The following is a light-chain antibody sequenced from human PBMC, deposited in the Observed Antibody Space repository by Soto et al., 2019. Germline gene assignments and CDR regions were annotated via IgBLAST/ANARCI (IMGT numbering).Light chain of an antibody. CDR3: QDYGTSPPWT. CDR2: GGS. V-gene: IGKV3-20*01. Sequence: EVVLTQSPGALSLSPGEGATLSCRASQNIRGNDLAWYRQKRGQAPRLLIYGGSSRADGIPDRFSGRGSGTNFTLTISRLEPDDSAVYYCQDYGTSPPWTFGQGTKVEIK. J-gene: IGKJ1*01. CDR1: QNIRGND.